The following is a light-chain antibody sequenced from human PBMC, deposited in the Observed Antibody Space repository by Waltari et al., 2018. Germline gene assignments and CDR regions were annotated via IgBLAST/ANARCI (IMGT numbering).Light chain of an antibody. CDR3: QQYYSFPRT. J-gene: IGKJ1*01. CDR2: AAT. CDR1: QCISSY. Sequence: VIWMTQSPSLLSASTGDRVTISCRMSQCISSYLAWYQQKPGKAPVLLIYAATTLQSGVPSRFSGSGSGTDFTLTISCLQSEDFATYYCQQYYSFPRTFGQGTKVEIK. V-gene: IGKV1D-8*01.